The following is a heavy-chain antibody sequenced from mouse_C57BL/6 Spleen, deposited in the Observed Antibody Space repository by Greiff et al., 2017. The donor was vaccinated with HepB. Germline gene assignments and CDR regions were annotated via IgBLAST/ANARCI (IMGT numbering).Heavy chain of an antibody. Sequence: EVKVVESGGGLVKPGGSLKLSCAASGFTFSSYAMSWVRQTPEKRLEWVATISDGGSYTYYPDNVKGRFTISRDNAKNNLYLQMSHLKSEDTAMYYCANGNYNWYFDVWGTGTTVTVSS. D-gene: IGHD2-1*01. J-gene: IGHJ1*03. V-gene: IGHV5-4*03. CDR3: ANGNYNWYFDV. CDR1: GFTFSSYA. CDR2: ISDGGSYT.